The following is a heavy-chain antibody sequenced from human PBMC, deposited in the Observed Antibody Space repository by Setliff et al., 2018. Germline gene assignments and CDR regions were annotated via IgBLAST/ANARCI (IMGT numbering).Heavy chain of an antibody. J-gene: IGHJ4*02. Sequence: PGESLKITCQGAGYTFTKYWIGWVRQMPGKGREWMGILKPGDSGIRYSPSFQGQVTLSADTSIATAYLHWTSLKASETAMYYCVRHPYYDSSGYYSYFDYWGQGALVTVSS. D-gene: IGHD3-22*01. CDR1: GYTFTKYW. CDR3: VRHPYYDSSGYYSYFDY. CDR2: LKPGDSGI. V-gene: IGHV5-51*01.